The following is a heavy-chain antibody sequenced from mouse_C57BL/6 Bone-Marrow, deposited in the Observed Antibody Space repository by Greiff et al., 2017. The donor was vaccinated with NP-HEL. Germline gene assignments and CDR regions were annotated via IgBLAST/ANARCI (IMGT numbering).Heavy chain of an antibody. J-gene: IGHJ2*01. CDR1: GYTFTSYG. CDR2: IYPRSGNT. CDR3: AREGLRYYFDY. D-gene: IGHD1-1*01. V-gene: IGHV1-81*01. Sequence: VQGVESGAELARPGASVKLSCKASGYTFTSYGISWVKQRTGQGLEWIGEIYPRSGNTYYNEKFKGKATLTADKSSSTAYMELRSLTSEDSAVYFCAREGLRYYFDYWGQGTTLTVSS.